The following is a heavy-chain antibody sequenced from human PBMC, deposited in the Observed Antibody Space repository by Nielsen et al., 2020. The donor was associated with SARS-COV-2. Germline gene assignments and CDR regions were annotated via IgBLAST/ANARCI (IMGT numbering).Heavy chain of an antibody. Sequence: ESPNTSCPASGFTFSSYWMSWVRQAPGKGLEWVANIKQDGSEKYYVDSVKGRFTISRDNAKNSLYLQMNSLRAEDTAVYYCARDSITGTSDYWGQGTLVTVSS. CDR2: IKQDGSEK. V-gene: IGHV3-7*03. J-gene: IGHJ4*02. CDR3: ARDSITGTSDY. CDR1: GFTFSSYW. D-gene: IGHD1/OR15-1a*01.